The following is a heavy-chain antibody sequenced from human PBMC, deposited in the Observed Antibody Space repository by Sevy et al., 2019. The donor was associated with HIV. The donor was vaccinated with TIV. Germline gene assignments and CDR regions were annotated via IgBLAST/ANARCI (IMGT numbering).Heavy chain of an antibody. D-gene: IGHD4-17*01. CDR2: ISYDGSDK. V-gene: IGHV3-30-3*01. Sequence: GGSLRLSCTASGFAFTNYYAMHWVRQAPGKGLEWVALISYDGSDKFYADSVKGRFTITRDIFKNRLYLQMNGLTTEDTAVYYCARPRSNYVDDYFYCAKDVWGQGTTVTVSS. J-gene: IGHJ6*02. CDR3: ARPRSNYVDDYFYCAKDV. CDR1: GFAFTNYYA.